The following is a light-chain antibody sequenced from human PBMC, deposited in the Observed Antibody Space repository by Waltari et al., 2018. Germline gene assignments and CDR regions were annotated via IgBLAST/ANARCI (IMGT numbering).Light chain of an antibody. CDR2: DVT. V-gene: IGLV2-14*03. CDR3: ASYTSSSNYV. Sequence: HSALTQPASVSGSPGQSITISCTGTRRDVGGYHFVSRYRQHPEKAPNLIIFDVTVRPSGVSARVSGSKSGNTASLTISGLQADDEDDYYCASYTSSSNYVFGSGTTVTV. CDR1: RRDVGGYHF. J-gene: IGLJ1*01.